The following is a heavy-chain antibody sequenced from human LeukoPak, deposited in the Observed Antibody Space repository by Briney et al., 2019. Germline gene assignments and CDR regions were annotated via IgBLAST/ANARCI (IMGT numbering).Heavy chain of an antibody. J-gene: IGHJ6*03. CDR2: IYHSGST. CDR3: ARYAVVNYYYNYYMDV. D-gene: IGHD2-21*01. Sequence: SETLSLTCTVSGGSISSGGYYWSWIRQPPGKGLEWIGYIYHSGSTYYNPSLKSRVTISVDRSKNQFSLKLSSVTAADTAVYYCARYAVVNYYYNYYMDVWGKGTTVTVSS. V-gene: IGHV4-30-2*01. CDR1: GGSISSGGYY.